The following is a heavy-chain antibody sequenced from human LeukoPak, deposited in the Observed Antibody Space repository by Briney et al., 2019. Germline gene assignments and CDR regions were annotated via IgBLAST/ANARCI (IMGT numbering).Heavy chain of an antibody. D-gene: IGHD3-10*01. V-gene: IGHV3-7*01. Sequence: PGGSLRLSCAASGFTFSSYFMSWVRQAPGKGLEWVANIKQDGSDKYYVDSVKGRFTVSRDNAKSSLYLQMNSLRAEDTAVYYCARDSYGSGSYYSLWGQGTLVTVSS. CDR1: GFTFSSYF. CDR2: IKQDGSDK. J-gene: IGHJ4*02. CDR3: ARDSYGSGSYYSL.